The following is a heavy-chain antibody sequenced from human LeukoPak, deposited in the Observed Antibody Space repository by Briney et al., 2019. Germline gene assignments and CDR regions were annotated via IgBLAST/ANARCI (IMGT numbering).Heavy chain of an antibody. CDR3: ARDNMVRGVLPYMDV. D-gene: IGHD3-10*01. J-gene: IGHJ6*02. V-gene: IGHV3-7*01. CDR2: IKQDGSEK. Sequence: GGSLRLSCAASGFTFSSYWMSWVRQAPGKGLEWVANIKQDGSEKYYVDSVKGRFTISRDNAKNSLYLQMNSLRAEDTAVYYCARDNMVRGVLPYMDVWGQGTTVTVSS. CDR1: GFTFSSYW.